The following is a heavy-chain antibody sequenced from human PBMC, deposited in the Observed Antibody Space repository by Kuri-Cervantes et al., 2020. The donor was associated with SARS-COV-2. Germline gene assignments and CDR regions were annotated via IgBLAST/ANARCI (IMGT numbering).Heavy chain of an antibody. CDR1: GYTFTVYG. D-gene: IGHD1-7*01. CDR3: ARGNYHAPYNNYYYMDV. CDR2: TSAHDGNT. Sequence: ASVKVSCKASGYTFTVYGVTWVRQAPGQGPEWVGWTSAHDGNTKYSQKFQGRITMTTDISTNTAYMELESLRSDDTAVYYCARGNYHAPYNNYYYMDVWGEGTTVTVSS. J-gene: IGHJ6*03. V-gene: IGHV1-18*01.